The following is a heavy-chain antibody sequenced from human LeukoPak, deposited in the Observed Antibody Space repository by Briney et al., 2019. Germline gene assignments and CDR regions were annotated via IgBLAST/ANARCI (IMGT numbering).Heavy chain of an antibody. CDR1: GFTFSSYG. J-gene: IGHJ4*02. CDR2: IKQDGSEK. Sequence: GGSLRLSCAASGFTFSSYGMSWVRQAPGKGLEWVANIKQDGSEKYYVDSVKSRFTISRDNAKNSLSLQMNSLRAEDTAVSYGARALRYFAWLLLGNPYSFDYWGQGTLVTVSS. D-gene: IGHD3-9*01. V-gene: IGHV3-7*04. CDR3: ARALRYFAWLLLGNPYSFDY.